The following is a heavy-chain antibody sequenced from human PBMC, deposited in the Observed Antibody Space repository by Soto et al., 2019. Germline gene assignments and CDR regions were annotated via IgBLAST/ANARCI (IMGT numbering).Heavy chain of an antibody. D-gene: IGHD2-15*01. J-gene: IGHJ4*01. V-gene: IGHV1-58*01. CDR3: AGERDYMVVVVVGTVDY. Sequence: SSVKPSCKASGFTFTSSAVQWVRQARGQRLEWIGWIVVGSGNTNYTQKFQERVTITRDMSTSTAYMELSSLRSEDTARYYCAGERDYMVVVVVGTVDYR. CDR2: IVVGSGNT. CDR1: GFTFTSSA.